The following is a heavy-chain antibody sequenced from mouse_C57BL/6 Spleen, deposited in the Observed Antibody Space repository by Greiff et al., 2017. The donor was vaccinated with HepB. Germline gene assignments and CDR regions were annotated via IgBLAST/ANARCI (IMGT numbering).Heavy chain of an antibody. Sequence: QVQLQQPGAELVKPGASVKLSCKASGYTFTSYWMQWVKQRPGQGLEWIGEIDPSDSYTNYNQKFKGKATLTVDTSSSTAYMQLSSLTSEDSAVYYCARYYSNSYWGQGTTLTVSS. CDR1: GYTFTSYW. J-gene: IGHJ2*01. CDR3: ARYYSNSY. CDR2: IDPSDSYT. V-gene: IGHV1-50*01. D-gene: IGHD2-5*01.